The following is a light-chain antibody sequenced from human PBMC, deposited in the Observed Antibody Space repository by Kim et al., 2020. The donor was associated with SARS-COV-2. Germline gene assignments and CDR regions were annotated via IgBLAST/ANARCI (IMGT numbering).Light chain of an antibody. V-gene: IGKV1-17*03. Sequence: DIQMTQSPSAMSASVGDSVTITCRARQGISNVLAWFQQKPGKVPKRLIYGASSLQSGVPSRFSGSGSGTEFTLTISSLQPEDFATYYCLQHNNYPPTFGQGTKVDIK. CDR3: LQHNNYPPT. CDR2: GAS. J-gene: IGKJ1*01. CDR1: QGISNV.